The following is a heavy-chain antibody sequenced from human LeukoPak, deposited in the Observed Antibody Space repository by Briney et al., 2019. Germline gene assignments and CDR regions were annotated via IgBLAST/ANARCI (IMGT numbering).Heavy chain of an antibody. CDR2: ISSSSSYI. D-gene: IGHD2-15*01. CDR3: ARDVEVVAASGVFDY. CDR1: GFTFSSYS. J-gene: IGHJ4*02. Sequence: GGSLRLSCATSGFTFSSYSMNWVRQAPGKGLEWVSSISSSSSYIYYADSVKGRFTISRDNAKNSLYLRMNSLRAEDTAVYYCARDVEVVAASGVFDYWGQGTLVTVSS. V-gene: IGHV3-21*01.